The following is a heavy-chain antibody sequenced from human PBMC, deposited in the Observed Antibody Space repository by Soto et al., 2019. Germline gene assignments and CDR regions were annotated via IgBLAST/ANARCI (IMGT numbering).Heavy chain of an antibody. CDR3: ARDGGFNSGWYGWYFDR. V-gene: IGHV3-23*01. CDR2: ISGSGGNT. Sequence: EVQLLESGGGLVQPGGSLRLSCAASGFTFSTYAMSWVRQAPGKGLEWVSAISGSGGNTYYADSVKGRFTISRDNSKNTLSLQRSSLGGEDAAVYYCARDGGFNSGWYGWYFDRRGRGTLVPVSS. CDR1: GFTFSTYA. D-gene: IGHD6-19*01. J-gene: IGHJ2*01.